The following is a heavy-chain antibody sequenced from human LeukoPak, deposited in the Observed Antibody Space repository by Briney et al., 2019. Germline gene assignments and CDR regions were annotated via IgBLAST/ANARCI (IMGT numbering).Heavy chain of an antibody. J-gene: IGHJ4*02. CDR2: IYYSGST. CDR1: GGSISSYY. Sequence: SETLSLTCTVSGGSISSYYWSWIRQPPGEGLEWIGYIYYSGSTYYNPSLKSRVTISVDTSKNQFSLKLSSVTAADTAVYYCARSVVVITTGSPLVDYWGQGTLVTVSS. V-gene: IGHV4-59*08. CDR3: ARSVVVITTGSPLVDY. D-gene: IGHD3-22*01.